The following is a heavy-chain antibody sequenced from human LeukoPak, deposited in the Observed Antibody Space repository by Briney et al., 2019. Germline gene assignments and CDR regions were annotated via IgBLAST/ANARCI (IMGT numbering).Heavy chain of an antibody. D-gene: IGHD3-3*01. CDR3: ARAGTNYDFWSGFFI. V-gene: IGHV3-23*01. CDR1: GFTFSSYW. Sequence: GGSLRLSCAASGFTFSSYWMSWVRQAPGKGLEWVSAISGSGGSTYYADSVKGRFTISRDNSKNTLYLQMNSLRADDTAVYYCARAGTNYDFWSGFFIWGQGILVTVSS. J-gene: IGHJ4*02. CDR2: ISGSGGST.